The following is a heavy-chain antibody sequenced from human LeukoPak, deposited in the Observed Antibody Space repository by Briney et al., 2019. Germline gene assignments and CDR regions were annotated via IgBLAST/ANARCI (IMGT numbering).Heavy chain of an antibody. CDR2: LYSGGST. V-gene: IGHV3-53*01. D-gene: IGHD6-13*01. CDR1: GFTVSSDY. CDR3: ARQEGSSSSPSDY. Sequence: GGSLRLSCAASGFTVSSDYMNWVRQAPGKGLEWVSVLYSGGSTYYADSVKGRFTISRDNSKNMLYLQMNSLRVEDTAIYYCARQEGSSSSPSDYWGQGTLVTVSS. J-gene: IGHJ4*02.